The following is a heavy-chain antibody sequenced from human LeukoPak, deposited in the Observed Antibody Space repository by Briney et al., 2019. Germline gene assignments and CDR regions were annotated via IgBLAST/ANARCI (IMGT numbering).Heavy chain of an antibody. V-gene: IGHV3-15*01. Sequence: PGGSLRLSCAASGFTFSKAWMTWVRQAPGKGLEWVGRIKRKTDGGTTDYAAPVKGRFTISRDDSKNTLYLQMSSLKAEDTAVYYCTTDLTGYYFFDYWGQGTLVTVSS. CDR2: IKRKTDGGTT. CDR1: GFTFSKAW. D-gene: IGHD3-9*01. J-gene: IGHJ4*02. CDR3: TTDLTGYYFFDY.